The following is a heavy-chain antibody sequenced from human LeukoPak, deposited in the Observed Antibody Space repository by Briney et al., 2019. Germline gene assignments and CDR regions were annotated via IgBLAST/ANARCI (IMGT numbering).Heavy chain of an antibody. CDR2: TYFRSKWYY. J-gene: IGHJ4*02. D-gene: IGHD1-26*01. V-gene: IGHV6-1*01. CDR1: GDSVSSDSAA. CDR3: ARDPVGGSTIFDS. Sequence: SQTLSLTCAISGDSVSSDSAAWNWIRQSPSRGFEWLARTYFRSKWYYDYALAAKGRITINPDTSKNQFSLQLNSVTPEDTAVYFCARDPVGGSTIFDSWGQGTLVTVSS.